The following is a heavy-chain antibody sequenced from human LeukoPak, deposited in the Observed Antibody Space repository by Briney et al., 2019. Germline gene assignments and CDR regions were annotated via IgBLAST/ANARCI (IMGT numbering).Heavy chain of an antibody. CDR2: ISSSSSYI. CDR1: GFTFSSYS. D-gene: IGHD5-18*01. CDR3: ARDYRGYSYGFFDY. J-gene: IGHJ4*02. V-gene: IGHV3-21*01. Sequence: GGSLRLSCAASGFTFSSYSMDWVRQAPGKGLEWVSSISSSSSYIYYADSVKGRFTISRDNAKNSLYLQMNSLRAEDTAVYYCARDYRGYSYGFFDYWGQGTLVTVSS.